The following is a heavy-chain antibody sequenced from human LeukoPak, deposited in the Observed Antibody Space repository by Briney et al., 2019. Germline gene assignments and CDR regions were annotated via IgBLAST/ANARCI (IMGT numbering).Heavy chain of an antibody. Sequence: SQTLSLTCAISGDRVSSNSAVWNWIRQSPSRGLEWLGRTYYRSSWNNDYAVSVKSRISINPDTSKNQFSLQLNSVTPEDTAVYYCARGGGQGFDHWGQGTLVTVSS. CDR2: TYYRSSWNN. V-gene: IGHV6-1*01. CDR1: GDRVSSNSAV. J-gene: IGHJ4*02. CDR3: ARGGGQGFDH.